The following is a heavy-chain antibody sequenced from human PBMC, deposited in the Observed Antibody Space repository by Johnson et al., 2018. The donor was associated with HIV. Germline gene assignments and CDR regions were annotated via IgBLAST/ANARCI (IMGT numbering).Heavy chain of an antibody. D-gene: IGHD3-3*01. Sequence: VQLVESGGGVVRPGGSLRLSCAASGFTFEDYGMTWVRQGPGKGLEWVGFIRSKAYGGTTEYAASVKGRFTIPRDDSKNVGYLQMNSLKTEDTAVYYCSSTKFWSGQSLNDAFDIWGQGTMVTASS. V-gene: IGHV3-49*04. CDR2: IRSKAYGGTT. J-gene: IGHJ3*02. CDR1: GFTFEDYG. CDR3: SSTKFWSGQSLNDAFDI.